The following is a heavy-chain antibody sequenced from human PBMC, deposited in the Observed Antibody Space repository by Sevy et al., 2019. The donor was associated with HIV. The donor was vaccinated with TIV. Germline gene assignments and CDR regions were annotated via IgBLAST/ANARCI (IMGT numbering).Heavy chain of an antibody. D-gene: IGHD7-27*01. Sequence: SETLSITCTVSGGSISSNYWSWIRQPPGKGLEWIGHIYYSGSTNYNPSLKSRVTTSVDTSKNQFSLKLSSVTAADTAVYYCARDLGLTGFDPWGQGTLVTVSS. CDR3: ARDLGLTGFDP. CDR2: IYYSGST. V-gene: IGHV4-59*01. CDR1: GGSISSNY. J-gene: IGHJ5*02.